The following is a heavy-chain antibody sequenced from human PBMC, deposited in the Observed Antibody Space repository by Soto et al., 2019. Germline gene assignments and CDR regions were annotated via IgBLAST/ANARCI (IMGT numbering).Heavy chain of an antibody. CDR2: IYYSGNT. D-gene: IGHD2-2*01. Sequence: SETLSLTCTVSGGSISSGGSYWGWIRQPPGKGLEWIGYIYYSGNTYFNPSLKSRVTLSVDTSKNQFSLNLSSVTAADTAVYYCARYCSTTRCPFDYWGQGTLVTVSS. CDR3: ARYCSTTRCPFDY. CDR1: GGSISSGGSY. J-gene: IGHJ4*02. V-gene: IGHV4-30-4*01.